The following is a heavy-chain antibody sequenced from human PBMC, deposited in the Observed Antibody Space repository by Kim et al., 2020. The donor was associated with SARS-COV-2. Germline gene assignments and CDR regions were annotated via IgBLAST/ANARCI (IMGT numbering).Heavy chain of an antibody. Sequence: SETLSLTCAVYGGSFSGYYWSWIRQPPGKGLEWIGEINHSGSTNYNPSLKSRVTISVDTSKNQFSLKLSSVTAADTAVYYCARGPEKHHVVVVTAPYDYWGQGTLVTVSS. J-gene: IGHJ4*02. CDR3: ARGPEKHHVVVVTAPYDY. CDR1: GGSFSGYY. CDR2: INHSGST. D-gene: IGHD2-21*02. V-gene: IGHV4-34*01.